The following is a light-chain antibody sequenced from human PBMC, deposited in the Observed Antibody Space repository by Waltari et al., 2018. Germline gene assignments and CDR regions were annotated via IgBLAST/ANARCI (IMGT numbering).Light chain of an antibody. J-gene: IGKJ5*01. Sequence: VIWMTQSPPLPSASTGDRVTTSSRMRLGISRYFARYQQKPGTAPALLIYAASTLHSGIPSRFSGSGSGTDFTLTISCLQSEDFAAYYCQQYYSFPPTFGQGTRLEIK. V-gene: IGKV1D-8*01. CDR2: AAS. CDR1: LGISRY. CDR3: QQYYSFPPT.